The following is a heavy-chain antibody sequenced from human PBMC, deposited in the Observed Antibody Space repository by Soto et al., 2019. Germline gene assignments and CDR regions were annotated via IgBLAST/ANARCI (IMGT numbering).Heavy chain of an antibody. D-gene: IGHD2-2*01. V-gene: IGHV4-59*12. CDR2: IYHSGST. CDR3: ARVPDR. CDR1: GGSISSYY. Sequence: LEPLSLTCTVLGGSISSYYWSWIRQPPGKGLEWIGYIYHSGSTNYNPSLKSRVTISVDRSKNQFSLKLSSVTAADTAVYYCARVPDRWGQGTLVTVSS. J-gene: IGHJ5*02.